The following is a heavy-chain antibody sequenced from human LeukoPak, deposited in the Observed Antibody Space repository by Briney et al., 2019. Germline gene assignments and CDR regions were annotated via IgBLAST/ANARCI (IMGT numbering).Heavy chain of an antibody. J-gene: IGHJ4*02. CDR1: GGSISSYY. D-gene: IGHD3-10*01. CDR3: AREVYYYGSGSYFNY. Sequence: SETLSLTCTVSGGSISSYYWSWIRQPAGKGLEWIGRIYTSGSTNYNPSLKSRVTMSVDTSKNQFPLKLSSVTAADTAVYYCAREVYYYGSGSYFNYWGQGTLVTVSS. CDR2: IYTSGST. V-gene: IGHV4-4*07.